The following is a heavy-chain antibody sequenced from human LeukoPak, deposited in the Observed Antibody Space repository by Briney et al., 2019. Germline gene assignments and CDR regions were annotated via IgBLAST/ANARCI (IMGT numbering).Heavy chain of an antibody. V-gene: IGHV3-21*01. J-gene: IGHJ4*02. CDR3: ARSLYSSSSRQGGY. D-gene: IGHD6-13*01. CDR1: GFTFSSYS. CDR2: ISSSSYI. Sequence: GGSLRLSCAASGFTFSSYSMNWVRQAPGKGLEWVSSISSSSYIYYADAVKGRFTISRDNAKNSLYLQMNSLRAEDTAVYYCARSLYSSSSRQGGYWGQGTLVTVSS.